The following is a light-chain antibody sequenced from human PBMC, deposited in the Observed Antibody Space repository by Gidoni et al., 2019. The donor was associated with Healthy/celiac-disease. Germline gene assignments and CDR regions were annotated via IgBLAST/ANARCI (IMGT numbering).Light chain of an antibody. CDR3: QQYGSSLLT. V-gene: IGKV3-20*01. Sequence: EIVLTQSPGPLSLSPGERATLSCRASQSVSSSYLAWYQQKPGQAPRLLIYGASSRATGIPDRVSGSGSGTDFTLTISRLEPEDFAVYYCQQYGSSLLTFGGGTKVEIK. CDR2: GAS. J-gene: IGKJ4*01. CDR1: QSVSSSY.